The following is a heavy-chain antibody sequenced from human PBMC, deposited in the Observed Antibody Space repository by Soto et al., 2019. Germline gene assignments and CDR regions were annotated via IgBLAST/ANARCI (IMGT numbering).Heavy chain of an antibody. CDR1: GSSLSRLY. V-gene: IGHV4-59*07. D-gene: IGHD3-10*01. Sequence: STDTLSLTFLLSGSSLSRLYRRWLRQLPGTSLAWIGYIYYSGSTNYNPSLKSRVTISVDTSKNQFSLKLSSVTAADTAVYYCARAITMVRGEIYYYYYGMDVWGQGTTVTVSS. CDR2: IYYSGST. J-gene: IGHJ6*02. CDR3: ARAITMVRGEIYYYYYGMDV.